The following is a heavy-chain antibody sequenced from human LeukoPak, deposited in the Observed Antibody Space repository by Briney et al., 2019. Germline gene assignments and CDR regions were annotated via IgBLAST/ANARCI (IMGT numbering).Heavy chain of an antibody. CDR3: ATANLYSDAFDY. J-gene: IGHJ4*02. Sequence: PSETLSLTCTVSGGSISSYYLSWIRQPPGKGLEWIGYIYYSWSTNYNPSLKSRVPISVDTSKNQFSLKLSSVTAADTAVYYCATANLYSDAFDYWGQGTLVTVSS. V-gene: IGHV4-59*01. CDR2: IYYSWST. D-gene: IGHD2-8*01. CDR1: GGSISSYY.